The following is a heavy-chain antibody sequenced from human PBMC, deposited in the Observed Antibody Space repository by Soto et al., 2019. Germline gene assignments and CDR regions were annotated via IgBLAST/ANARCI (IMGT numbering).Heavy chain of an antibody. CDR2: ISSSGSTI. CDR1: GFTFSSYE. Sequence: EVQLVESGGGLVQPGGSLRLSCAASGFTFSSYEMNWVRQAPGKGLEWVSYISSSGSTIYYADSVKGRFTISRDNAKNSLDLKMSSLRAGDTAVYYCAGGQNRSGGGYFDYWGQETLVTVSS. V-gene: IGHV3-48*03. D-gene: IGHD3-22*01. J-gene: IGHJ4*02. CDR3: AGGQNRSGGGYFDY.